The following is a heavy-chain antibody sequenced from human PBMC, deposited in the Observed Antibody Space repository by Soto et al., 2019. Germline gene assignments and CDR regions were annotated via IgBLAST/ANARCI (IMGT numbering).Heavy chain of an antibody. V-gene: IGHV3-23*01. Sequence: EVQLLESGGGLVQPGGSLRLSCAASGFTFSSYAMSWVRQAPGKGLEWVSAISGSGGSTYYADSVKGRFTISRDNSKNTLYLQMNSLRAEETAVYYCAKALLPYCSGGSCYPGEFDYWGQGTLVTVSS. J-gene: IGHJ4*02. CDR3: AKALLPYCSGGSCYPGEFDY. CDR1: GFTFSSYA. CDR2: ISGSGGST. D-gene: IGHD2-15*01.